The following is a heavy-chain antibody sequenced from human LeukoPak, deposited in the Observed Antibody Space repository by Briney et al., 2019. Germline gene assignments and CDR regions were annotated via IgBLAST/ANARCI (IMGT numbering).Heavy chain of an antibody. D-gene: IGHD2-2*03. J-gene: IGHJ4*02. CDR1: GFTFSSYA. CDR2: ISGSGGST. Sequence: GGSLRLSCAASGFTFSSYAMSWVRQAPGKGLEWVSVISGSGGSTYYADSVKGRFTISRDNSKNTLYLQMNSLRAEDTAVYYCAEDDGYCSSTSCYSIDYWGQGTLVTVSS. V-gene: IGHV3-23*01. CDR3: AEDDGYCSSTSCYSIDY.